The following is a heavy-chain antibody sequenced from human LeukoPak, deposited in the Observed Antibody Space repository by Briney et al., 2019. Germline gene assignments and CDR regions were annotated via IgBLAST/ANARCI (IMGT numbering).Heavy chain of an antibody. Sequence: SETLSLTCTVSGGSICSYYWSWIRQPPGKGLEWIGYIYYSGSTNYNPSLKSRVTISVDTSKNQFSLKLSSVTAADTAVYYCARGGTDCSSTTCYVYWGQGTLVTVSS. CDR1: GGSICSYY. CDR2: IYYSGST. D-gene: IGHD2-2*01. CDR3: ARGGTDCSSTTCYVY. J-gene: IGHJ4*02. V-gene: IGHV4-59*01.